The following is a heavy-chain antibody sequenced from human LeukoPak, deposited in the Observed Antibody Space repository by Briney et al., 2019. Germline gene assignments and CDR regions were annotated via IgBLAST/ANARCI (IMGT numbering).Heavy chain of an antibody. CDR3: ARAQLRTPNYYMDV. Sequence: SETLPLTCTVSGGSISSSSYYWGWIRQPPGKGLEWIGSIYYSGSTYYNPSLKSRVTISVDTSKNQFSLKLGSVTAADTAVYYCARAQLRTPNYYMDVWGKGTTVTVSS. CDR1: GGSISSSSYY. CDR2: IYYSGST. J-gene: IGHJ6*03. D-gene: IGHD1-7*01. V-gene: IGHV4-39*07.